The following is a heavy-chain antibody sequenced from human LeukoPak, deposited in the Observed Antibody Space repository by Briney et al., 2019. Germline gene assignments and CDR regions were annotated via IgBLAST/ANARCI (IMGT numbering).Heavy chain of an antibody. J-gene: IGHJ3*02. V-gene: IGHV3-21*01. CDR2: ISSSSSYI. D-gene: IGHD4-17*01. CDR1: GFTFSSYS. CDR3: ARDRESYPLRDAFDI. Sequence: GGSLRLSCAASGFTFSSYSMNWVRQAPGKGLEWVSSISSSSSYIYYADSVKGRFTIPRDNAKNSLYLQMNSLRAEDTAVYYCARDRESYPLRDAFDIWGQGTMVTISS.